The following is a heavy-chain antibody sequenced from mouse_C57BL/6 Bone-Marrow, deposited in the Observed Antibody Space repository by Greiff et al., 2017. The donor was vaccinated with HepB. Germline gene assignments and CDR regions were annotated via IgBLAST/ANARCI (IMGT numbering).Heavy chain of an antibody. Sequence: VQLQQSGAELARPGASVKLSCKASGYTFTSYGIRWVKQRTGQGLEWIGEISPRSGNTYYNEKFKGKATLTADKSSSTAYMELRSLTSEDSAVYFCSTPYYYGSSYVGYWGQGTTLTVSS. V-gene: IGHV1-81*01. J-gene: IGHJ2*01. CDR3: STPYYYGSSYVGY. CDR1: GYTFTSYG. D-gene: IGHD1-1*01. CDR2: ISPRSGNT.